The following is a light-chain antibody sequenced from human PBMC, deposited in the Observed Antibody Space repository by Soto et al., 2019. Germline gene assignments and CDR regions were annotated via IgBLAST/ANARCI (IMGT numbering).Light chain of an antibody. V-gene: IGKV3-11*01. Sequence: EIVLTQSPATLSLSPGERATLSCRASQSVSRYLAWYQQKPGQAPRLLIYDASNRATGIPARFSGSGYGTDFTLTISSLDPEDFSVYYCERRSNWPLTFGQGTKVEIK. J-gene: IGKJ1*01. CDR3: ERRSNWPLT. CDR2: DAS. CDR1: QSVSRY.